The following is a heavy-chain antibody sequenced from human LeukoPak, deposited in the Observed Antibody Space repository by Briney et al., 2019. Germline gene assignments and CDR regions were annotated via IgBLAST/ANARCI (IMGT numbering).Heavy chain of an antibody. D-gene: IGHD3-22*01. CDR1: GFTFDDYG. V-gene: IGHV3-20*01. CDR2: INWNGGST. J-gene: IGHJ4*02. Sequence: GGSLRLSCAASGFTFDDYGMSWVRQAPGKGLEWVSGINWNGGSTGYADSVKGRFTISRDNAKNSLYLQMNSLRAEDTALYHCARGYYYDSSGHFNYWGQGTLVTVSS. CDR3: ARGYYYDSSGHFNY.